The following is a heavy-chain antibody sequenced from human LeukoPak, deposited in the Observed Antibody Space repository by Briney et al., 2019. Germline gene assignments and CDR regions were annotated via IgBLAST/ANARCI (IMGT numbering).Heavy chain of an antibody. D-gene: IGHD6-19*01. J-gene: IGHJ4*02. CDR3: AKRRAVPDPQRGLDY. V-gene: IGHV3-23*01. CDR1: GFTFSAYV. CDR2: ISDSGGYT. Sequence: GGSLRLSCAASGFTFSAYVMHWARQAPGKGLQWVAVISDSGGYTQYADSVKGRFTISRDNSKNTLYLQMNSLRAEDTAVYYCAKRRAVPDPQRGLDYWGQGTLVTVSS.